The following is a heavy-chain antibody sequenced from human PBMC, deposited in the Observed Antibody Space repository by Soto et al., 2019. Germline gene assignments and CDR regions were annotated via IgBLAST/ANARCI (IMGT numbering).Heavy chain of an antibody. J-gene: IGHJ4*02. Sequence: GGSLRLSCAASGFTFSTYTMNWVRQAPGKGLEWVSSISSSSGYIYYADSVKGRFTISRDNAKNPLYLQMNNLRAEDAAVYYCARGLDSNFRVPDFWGQGTLVTVSS. CDR1: GFTFSTYT. D-gene: IGHD4-4*01. CDR2: ISSSSGYI. V-gene: IGHV3-21*01. CDR3: ARGLDSNFRVPDF.